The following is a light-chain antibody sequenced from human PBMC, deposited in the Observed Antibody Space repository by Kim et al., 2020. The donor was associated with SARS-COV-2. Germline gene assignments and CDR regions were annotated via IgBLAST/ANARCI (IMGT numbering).Light chain of an antibody. CDR3: QSYDSSLSGWV. CDR1: RSNIGAGYD. V-gene: IGLV1-40*01. CDR2: GNS. J-gene: IGLJ3*02. Sequence: RITISCTGSRSNIGAGYDVHWYQQLPGTAPKLLIYGNSNRPSGVPDRFSGSKSGTSASLAITGLQAEDEADYYCQSYDSSLSGWVFGGGTKLTVL.